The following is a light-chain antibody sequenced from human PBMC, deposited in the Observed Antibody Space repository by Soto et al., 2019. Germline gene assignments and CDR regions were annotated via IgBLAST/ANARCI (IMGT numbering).Light chain of an antibody. Sequence: DIVMTQSPDSLAVSLGERATINCKSSQSVLYSSDNKNYLAWYQQKPGQPPKLLIYWASTRESGVPARFSGGGSGTDFTLTISSLQAEDVAIYYCQQYYTTPRAITFGQGTRLEIK. CDR1: QSVLYSSDNKNY. CDR2: WAS. J-gene: IGKJ5*01. CDR3: QQYYTTPRAIT. V-gene: IGKV4-1*01.